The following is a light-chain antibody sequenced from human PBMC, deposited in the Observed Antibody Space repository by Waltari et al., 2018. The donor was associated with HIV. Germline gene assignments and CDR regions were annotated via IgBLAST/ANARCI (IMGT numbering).Light chain of an antibody. V-gene: IGLV8-61*01. CDR2: NTD. CDR3: VLYVNVGTWL. CDR1: SGAVLDLHF. Sequence: QTVVTQEPSFSVSPGGTVTLPCGLTSGAVLDLHFPPWFQQAPGQAPRSLIYNTDLRSSGVPDRFSGSIIRNRAALTITGAQAEDESDYYCVLYVNVGTWLFGGGTKLSVL. J-gene: IGLJ3*02.